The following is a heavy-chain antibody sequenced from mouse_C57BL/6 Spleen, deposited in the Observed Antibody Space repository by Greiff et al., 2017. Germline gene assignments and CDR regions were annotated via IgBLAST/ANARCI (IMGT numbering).Heavy chain of an antibody. D-gene: IGHD1-1*01. CDR1: GFSFSSYG. CDR3: ARGDYYYGSRRDYAIDD. Sequence: EVMLVESGGDLVKPGGSLKLSCAASGFSFSSYGMSWVRQSPDKRLEWVSTISSGGIYTYSPHSVKGLFPISRENAKNTLYMQVRSLKSEDTAMYYCARGDYYYGSRRDYAIDDRGQGTSDTGSS. J-gene: IGHJ4*01. CDR2: ISSGGIYT. V-gene: IGHV5-6*02.